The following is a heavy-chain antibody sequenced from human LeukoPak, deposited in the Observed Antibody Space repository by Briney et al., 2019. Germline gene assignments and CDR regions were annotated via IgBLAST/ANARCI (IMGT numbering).Heavy chain of an antibody. CDR2: FYSGGST. J-gene: IGHJ4*02. V-gene: IGHV3-66*01. CDR1: GFAVSSNY. CDR3: ARGRGYSGYDESYPFDY. Sequence: GGSLRLSCAASGFAVSSNYMNWVRQAPGKGLEWLSVFYSGGSTDYADSVKGRFTMSRDNSRNTLYLQMNSLRAEDTAVYYCARGRGYSGYDESYPFDYWGQGTLVTVSS. D-gene: IGHD5-12*01.